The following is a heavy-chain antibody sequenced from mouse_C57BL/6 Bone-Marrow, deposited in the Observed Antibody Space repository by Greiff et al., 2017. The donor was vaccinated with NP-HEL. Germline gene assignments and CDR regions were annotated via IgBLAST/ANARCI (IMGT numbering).Heavy chain of an antibody. J-gene: IGHJ4*01. CDR1: GFTFSSYA. CDR2: ISDGGSYT. CDR3: ARDATAQATGYYAMDY. Sequence: VQLKESGGGLVKPGGSLKLSCAASGFTFSSYAMSWVRQTPEKRLEWVATISDGGSYTYYPDNVKGRFTISRDNAKNNLYLQMSHLKSEDTAMYYCARDATAQATGYYAMDYWGQGTSVTVSS. V-gene: IGHV5-4*01. D-gene: IGHD3-2*02.